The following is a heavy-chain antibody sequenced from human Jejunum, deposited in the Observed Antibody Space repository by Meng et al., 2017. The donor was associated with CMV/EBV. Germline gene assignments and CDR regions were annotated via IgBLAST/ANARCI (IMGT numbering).Heavy chain of an antibody. Sequence: QCQLGQSGAGVKKPGASVNVSCKASGYTFTSYGISWVRQAPGQGLEWMGWISAYNGNTNYAQKLQGRVTMATDTSTSTAYMELRSLRSDDTAVYYCAASSSSWYQNWFDPWGQGTLVTVSS. V-gene: IGHV1-18*01. CDR1: GYTFTSYG. J-gene: IGHJ5*02. CDR3: AASSSSWYQNWFDP. D-gene: IGHD6-13*01. CDR2: ISAYNGNT.